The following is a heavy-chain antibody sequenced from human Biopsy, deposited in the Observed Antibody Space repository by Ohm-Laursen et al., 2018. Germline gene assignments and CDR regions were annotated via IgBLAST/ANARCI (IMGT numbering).Heavy chain of an antibody. D-gene: IGHD6-13*01. CDR1: GGSFNGYF. CDR2: ITQSGIT. Sequence: SETLSLTCVVYGGSFNGYFWSWIRQPPGKGLEWIGDITQSGITNYSPSLKSRVTISVDTAKKQFSLSLRSVTAADTAVYYCARVPLPGIGAAYQGRFLYGMDVWGQGTTVSVSS. V-gene: IGHV4-34*01. CDR3: ARVPLPGIGAAYQGRFLYGMDV. J-gene: IGHJ6*02.